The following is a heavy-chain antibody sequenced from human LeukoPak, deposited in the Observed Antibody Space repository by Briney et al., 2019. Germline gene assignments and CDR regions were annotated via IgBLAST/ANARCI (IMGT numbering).Heavy chain of an antibody. CDR3: ARDYCSSTSCFPDY. D-gene: IGHD2-2*01. Sequence: GGSLRLSCAASGFNFSSYWMHWVRQGPGKGLVWVSLIKSDASSTIYADSVKGRFTISRDHAKNTVDLQMNSLRAEDTAVYYCARDYCSSTSCFPDYWGQGTLVTVSS. CDR2: IKSDASST. CDR1: GFNFSSYW. J-gene: IGHJ4*02. V-gene: IGHV3-74*01.